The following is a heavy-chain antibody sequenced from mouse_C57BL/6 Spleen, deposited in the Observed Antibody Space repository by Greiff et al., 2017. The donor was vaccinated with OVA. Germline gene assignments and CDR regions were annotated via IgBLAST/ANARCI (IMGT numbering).Heavy chain of an antibody. J-gene: IGHJ2*01. D-gene: IGHD1-2*01. CDR2: IDPSDSDT. Sequence: QVQLQQPGAELVMPGASVKLSCKASGYTFTSYWMHWVKQRPGQGLEWIGEIDPSDSDTNYNQKFKGKATLTVDKSSSTAYMQLSSLTSEDSAVYYCARSSSYGYKGFDYRGTGTTVTAAS. CDR3: ARSSSYGYKGFDY. V-gene: IGHV1-69*01. CDR1: GYTFTSYW.